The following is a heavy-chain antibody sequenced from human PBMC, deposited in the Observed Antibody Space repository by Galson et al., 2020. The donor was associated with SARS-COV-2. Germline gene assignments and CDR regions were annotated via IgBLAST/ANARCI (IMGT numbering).Heavy chain of an antibody. CDR3: ALSGTTFFYYGMDV. J-gene: IGHJ6*02. D-gene: IGHD4-17*01. V-gene: IGHV2-5*01. Sequence: SGPTLVKPTQTLTLTCTFSGFSLSTSGVGVGWIRQPPGKALEWLALIYWNDDKRYSPSLKSRLTITKDTSKNQVVLTMTNMDPVDTATYYCALSGTTFFYYGMDVWGQGTTVTVSS. CDR1: GFSLSTSGVG. CDR2: IYWNDDK.